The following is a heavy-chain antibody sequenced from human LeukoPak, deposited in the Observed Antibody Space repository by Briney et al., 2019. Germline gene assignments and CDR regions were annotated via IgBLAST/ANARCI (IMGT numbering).Heavy chain of an antibody. J-gene: IGHJ5*02. CDR1: GFTFSSYG. CDR3: AKLTTVTTSAS. Sequence: GGSLRLSCAASGFTFSSYGMHWVRQAPGKGLEWVAVISYDGSNKYYADSVKGRFTISRDNSKNTLYLQMNSLRAEDTAVYYRAKLTTVTTSASWGQGTLVTVSS. D-gene: IGHD4-17*01. V-gene: IGHV3-30*18. CDR2: ISYDGSNK.